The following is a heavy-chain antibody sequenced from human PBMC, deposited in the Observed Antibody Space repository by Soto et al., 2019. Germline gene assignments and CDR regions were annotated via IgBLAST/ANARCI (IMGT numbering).Heavy chain of an antibody. V-gene: IGHV3-74*01. CDR2: IIYDGGIT. Sequence: EVQLVESGGGLVQPGGSLRISCAASGFDFSSYWMHWVRQAPGEGPVWVSRIIYDGGITNYVDSVKGRFTMSRDNDKNTVFLQMNSLRAEDTAVYYWARDRWGLLGGDYWGQGTLVIVSS. J-gene: IGHJ4*02. CDR3: ARDRWGLLGGDY. CDR1: GFDFSSYW. D-gene: IGHD3-16*01.